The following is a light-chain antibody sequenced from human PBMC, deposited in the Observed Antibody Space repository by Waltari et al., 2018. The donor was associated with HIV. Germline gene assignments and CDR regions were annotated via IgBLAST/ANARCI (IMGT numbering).Light chain of an antibody. Sequence: SYELTQPPSVSVSPGQTARIICSGDALPKKYTYWYQQKSGRAPVLVIYEDDKRPSGIAGGCSGSSAGTTATLTISGAQVEDEADYYCYSTDNRGGHKRVFGNGTTVTVL. V-gene: IGLV3-10*01. J-gene: IGLJ1*01. CDR1: ALPKKY. CDR3: YSTDNRGGHKRV. CDR2: EDD.